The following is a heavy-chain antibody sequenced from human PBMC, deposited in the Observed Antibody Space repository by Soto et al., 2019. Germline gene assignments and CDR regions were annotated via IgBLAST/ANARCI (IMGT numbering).Heavy chain of an antibody. CDR1: GYTFINYY. J-gene: IGHJ6*03. CDR2: INPNGGST. V-gene: IGHV1-46*03. D-gene: IGHD6-6*01. Sequence: ASVKVSCKASGYTFINYYIHWVRQDPGQGLEWMGVINPNGGSTVYAQKFQGRVTLTRDTSTSTVYVELSSLRSDDTAVYFCVRATAARQRDYSYHYYLHIWGKGTTVTVSS. CDR3: VRATAARQRDYSYHYYLHI.